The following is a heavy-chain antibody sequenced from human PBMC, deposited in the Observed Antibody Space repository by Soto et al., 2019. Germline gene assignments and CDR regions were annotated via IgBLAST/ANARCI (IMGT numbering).Heavy chain of an antibody. D-gene: IGHD3-9*01. CDR1: GFTFSSYA. J-gene: IGHJ6*03. Sequence: PGGSLRLSCAASGFTFSSYAMSWVLQAPWKGLEWVSAISGSGGSTYYADSVKGRFTISRDNSKNTLYPQMNSLRAEDTAVYYCASTYYDILTGLTPSHMDVWGKGTTVTGSS. CDR3: ASTYYDILTGLTPSHMDV. V-gene: IGHV3-23*01. CDR2: ISGSGGST.